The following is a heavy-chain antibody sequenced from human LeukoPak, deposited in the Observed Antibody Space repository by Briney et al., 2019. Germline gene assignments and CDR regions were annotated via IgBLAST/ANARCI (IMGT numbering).Heavy chain of an antibody. J-gene: IGHJ4*02. CDR1: GFTFSSYG. V-gene: IGHV3-30*18. Sequence: PGGSLRLSCAASGFTFSSYGMHWVRQAPGKGLEWVAVISYDGSNKYYADSVKGRFTISRDNSKNTLYLQMNSLRAEDTAVYHCAKDLYYYDSSGYVGHWGQGTLVTVSS. D-gene: IGHD3-22*01. CDR2: ISYDGSNK. CDR3: AKDLYYYDSSGYVGH.